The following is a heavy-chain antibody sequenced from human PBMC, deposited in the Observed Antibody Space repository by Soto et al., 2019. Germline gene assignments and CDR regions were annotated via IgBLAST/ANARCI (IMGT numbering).Heavy chain of an antibody. D-gene: IGHD2-2*01. J-gene: IGHJ5*02. CDR3: AKEGTTSPYNGFDP. Sequence: LRLSCAASGFTFSNYAMSWVRQAPGKGLEWVSGLSDGGGSTFYADSVKVRFTISRDNAKNTLYLQMSSLRAEDTAVYYCAKEGTTSPYNGFDPWGQGTLVTVSS. CDR2: LSDGGGST. CDR1: GFTFSNYA. V-gene: IGHV3-23*01.